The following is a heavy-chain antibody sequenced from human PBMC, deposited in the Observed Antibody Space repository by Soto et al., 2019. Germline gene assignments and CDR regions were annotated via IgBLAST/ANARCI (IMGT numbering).Heavy chain of an antibody. V-gene: IGHV3-73*01. Sequence: GGSLRLSCAASGFAFSGSAMYWVSQASGKGPEWVGRIRSKGHNYATEYAASVKGRFTISRDDSKNTAYLQMNSLRAEDTAVYHCAKVDGNISERGYYFDSWGQGTVVTV. D-gene: IGHD5-12*01. CDR3: AKVDGNISERGYYFDS. CDR1: GFAFSGSA. CDR2: IRSKGHNYAT. J-gene: IGHJ4*02.